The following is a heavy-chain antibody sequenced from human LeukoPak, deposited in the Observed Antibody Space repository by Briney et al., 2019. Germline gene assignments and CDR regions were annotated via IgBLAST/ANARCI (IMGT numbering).Heavy chain of an antibody. CDR1: GFTVSSNY. CDR2: IYSGGTT. V-gene: IGHV3-66*01. J-gene: IGHJ4*02. D-gene: IGHD5-12*01. CDR3: ARTSGVYYYFDY. Sequence: GGSLRLSCAASGFTVSSNYMSWVRQAPGKGLEWVSVIYSGGTTYYADSVKGRFTISRDNSKSTLYLQMNSLRAEDTAVYYCARTSGVYYYFDYWGQGTLVTVSS.